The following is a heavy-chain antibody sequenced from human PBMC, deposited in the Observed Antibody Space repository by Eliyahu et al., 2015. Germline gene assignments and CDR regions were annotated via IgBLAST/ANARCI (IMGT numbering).Heavy chain of an antibody. D-gene: IGHD3-22*01. CDR2: ILPFYRTT. CDR1: GDSFISYA. V-gene: IGHV1-69*01. Sequence: QVQLVQSGAEVKXPGSSVKVSCKVSGDSFISYAVSWVRKAPGQGLEWMGGILPFYRTTXXAQKXQGRVXXTADESTTTHYMELSSLRXDDTAMYYCARPXNPGYYYERAGWSPPGYWGQGTLVTVSS. J-gene: IGHJ4*02. CDR3: ARPXNPGYYYERAGWSPPGY.